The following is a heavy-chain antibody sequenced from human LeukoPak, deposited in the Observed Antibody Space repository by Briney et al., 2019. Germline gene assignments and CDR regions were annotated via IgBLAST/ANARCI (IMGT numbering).Heavy chain of an antibody. CDR2: MYYRGNT. D-gene: IGHD3-10*01. CDR3: ARGGGSYYYDY. Sequence: SETLSLTCTVSGGSISSSSHYWGCIRQPPGKGLEWIGSMYYRGNTYHNPSLKSRVTISVDTSKNQFSLKLSSVTAADTAVYYCARGGGSYYYDYWGQGTLVTVSS. CDR1: GGSISSSSHY. J-gene: IGHJ4*02. V-gene: IGHV4-39*07.